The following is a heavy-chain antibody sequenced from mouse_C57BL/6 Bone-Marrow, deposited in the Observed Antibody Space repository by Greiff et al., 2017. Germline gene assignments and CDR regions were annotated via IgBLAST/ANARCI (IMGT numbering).Heavy chain of an antibody. V-gene: IGHV1-82*01. CDR2: SYPGDGDT. Sequence: QVQLQQSGPELVKPGASVKISCKASGYAFSSSWMNWVKQRPGKGLEWIGRSYPGDGDTNYNGKFKGKATLTADKSSSTAYMQLSSLTSEDSAVYFCAKGYFDVWGTGTTVTVSS. J-gene: IGHJ1*03. CDR3: AKGYFDV. CDR1: GYAFSSSW.